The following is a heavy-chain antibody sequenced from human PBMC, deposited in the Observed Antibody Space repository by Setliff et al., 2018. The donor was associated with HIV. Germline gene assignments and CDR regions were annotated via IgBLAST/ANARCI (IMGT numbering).Heavy chain of an antibody. J-gene: IGHJ4*02. CDR2: INPSGGST. CDR1: GGTFSNSA. V-gene: IGHV1-46*01. CDR3: QFGSSY. Sequence: ASVKVSCKASGGTFSNSAINWVRQAPGQGLEWMGIINPSGGSTSYAQKFQGRVTMTADTSIQTAYMELSSVRPEDTAVYYCQFGSSYWGLGTLVTVSS. D-gene: IGHD3-16*01.